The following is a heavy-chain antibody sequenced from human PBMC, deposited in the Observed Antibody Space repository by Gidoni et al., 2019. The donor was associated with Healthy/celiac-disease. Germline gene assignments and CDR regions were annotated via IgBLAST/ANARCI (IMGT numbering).Heavy chain of an antibody. V-gene: IGHV4-34*01. CDR2: INHSGST. CDR1: GGPFSGYS. D-gene: IGHD3-10*01. Sequence: QVQLQQWGAGLLKHSDTLSLTCAVYGGPFSGYSWRWIRQPPGKGLEGIGEINHSGSTNYNPSLKSRVTISVDTSKNQFSLKLSSVTAADTAVYYCARERRGYYGSGSYPYYFDYWGQGTLVTVSS. J-gene: IGHJ4*02. CDR3: ARERRGYYGSGSYPYYFDY.